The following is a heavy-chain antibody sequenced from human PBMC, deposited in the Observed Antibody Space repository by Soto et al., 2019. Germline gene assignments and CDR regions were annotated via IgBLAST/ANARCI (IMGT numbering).Heavy chain of an antibody. J-gene: IGHJ3*02. Sequence: QVQLQESGPGLVKPSQTLSLTCTVSGGSISSGGYYWSWIRQHPGKGLEWIGYIYYSGSTYYNPSLKSRVTISVDTSKNHFSLKLSSVTAADTAVYYCARDHDSSGYYFHYSPAFDIWGQGTMVTVSS. CDR2: IYYSGST. CDR3: ARDHDSSGYYFHYSPAFDI. CDR1: GGSISSGGYY. V-gene: IGHV4-31*03. D-gene: IGHD3-22*01.